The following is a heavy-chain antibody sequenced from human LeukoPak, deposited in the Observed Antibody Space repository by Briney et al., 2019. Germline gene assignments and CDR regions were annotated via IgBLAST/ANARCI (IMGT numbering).Heavy chain of an antibody. J-gene: IGHJ4*02. CDR2: INHSGST. CDR1: GGSFSGYY. CDR3: ARDSGKNGVDY. V-gene: IGHV4-34*01. D-gene: IGHD1-26*01. Sequence: SETLSLTCAVYGGSFSGYYWSWIRQPPGKGLEWIGEINHSGSTNYNPSLKSRVTISVDTSKNQFSLKLSSVTAADTAVYYCARDSGKNGVDYWGQGTLVTVSS.